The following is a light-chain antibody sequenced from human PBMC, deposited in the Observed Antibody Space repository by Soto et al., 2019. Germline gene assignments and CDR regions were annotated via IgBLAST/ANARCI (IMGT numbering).Light chain of an antibody. Sequence: QSALTQPRSVSGSPGQSVTIYCTGTSSDVGGYNYVSWYQQHPGKAPKLMIYDVSKRPSGVPDRFSGSKSGNTASLTISGLQAEDEADYYCCSYAGSYFYVFGTGTKLTVL. CDR1: SSDVGGYNY. J-gene: IGLJ1*01. CDR3: CSYAGSYFYV. CDR2: DVS. V-gene: IGLV2-11*01.